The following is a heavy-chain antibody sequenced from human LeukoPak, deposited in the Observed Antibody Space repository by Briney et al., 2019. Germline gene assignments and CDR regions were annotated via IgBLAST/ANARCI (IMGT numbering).Heavy chain of an antibody. CDR2: ISGSGDST. J-gene: IGHJ4*02. CDR3: ANGNGQRFLEWLHEAYFDY. CDR1: GXTFTKYA. D-gene: IGHD3-3*01. V-gene: IGHV3-23*01. Sequence: GRSLRLSCAASGXTFTKYAMSWVRQAPGKGLEWVSGISGSGDSTRYADSVKGRVTISRDNSKNMLYLQMNSLRAEDTAVYFCANGNGQRFLEWLHEAYFDYWGQGTLVTVSS.